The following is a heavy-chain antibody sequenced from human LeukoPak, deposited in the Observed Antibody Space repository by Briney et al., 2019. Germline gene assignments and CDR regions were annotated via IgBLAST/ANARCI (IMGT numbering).Heavy chain of an antibody. J-gene: IGHJ4*02. CDR1: GFTFTNAW. Sequence: GRSLRLSCVASGFTFTNAWMSWVGQAPGKGMEWGGRIKSKTDGGTTDYAVPVKGRFTISRDDSKNTLYLQMNSLITGDTAVYFCATEYYGSFNYWGQGTLVTVSS. D-gene: IGHD3-10*01. V-gene: IGHV3-15*01. CDR2: IKSKTDGGTT. CDR3: ATEYYGSFNY.